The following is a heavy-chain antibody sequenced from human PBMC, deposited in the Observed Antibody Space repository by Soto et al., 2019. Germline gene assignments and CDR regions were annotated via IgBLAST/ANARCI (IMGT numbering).Heavy chain of an antibody. CDR2: ISGSGGST. V-gene: IGHV3-23*01. J-gene: IGHJ4*02. Sequence: GGSLRLSFSASGFTLSSYAMSWVRQAPGKGLEWVSAISGSGGSTYYADSVKGRFTISRDNSKNTLYLQMNSLRAEDTAVYYCAKEYEYSSGWERIDYWGQGTLVTVSS. CDR3: AKEYEYSSGWERIDY. CDR1: GFTLSSYA. D-gene: IGHD6-19*01.